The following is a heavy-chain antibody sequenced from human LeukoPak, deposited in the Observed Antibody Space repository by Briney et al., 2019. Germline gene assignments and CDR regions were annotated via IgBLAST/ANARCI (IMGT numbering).Heavy chain of an antibody. D-gene: IGHD3-22*01. V-gene: IGHV4-34*01. Sequence: SETLSLTCAVYGGSFSGYYWTWVRQPPGKGLEWVGEINHSGSTNYNPSLKSRVTISVDTSKNQFSLKLSSVTAADTAVYYCASLTMLVLPWGREPLVTVSS. CDR1: GGSFSGYY. J-gene: IGHJ4*02. CDR2: INHSGST. CDR3: ASLTMLVLP.